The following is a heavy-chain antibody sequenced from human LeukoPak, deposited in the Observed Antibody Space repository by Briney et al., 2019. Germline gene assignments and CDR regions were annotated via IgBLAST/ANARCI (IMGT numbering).Heavy chain of an antibody. CDR3: ARDHYYYGSGSYRYWFDP. V-gene: IGHV4-39*07. CDR1: GGSISSSSYY. J-gene: IGHJ5*02. Sequence: PSETLSLTCTVSGGSISSSSYYWGWIRQPPGKGLEWIGSIYYSGSTYYNPSLKSRVTISVDTSKNQFSLKLSSVTAADTAVYYCARDHYYYGSGSYRYWFDPWGQGTLVTVSS. D-gene: IGHD3-10*01. CDR2: IYYSGST.